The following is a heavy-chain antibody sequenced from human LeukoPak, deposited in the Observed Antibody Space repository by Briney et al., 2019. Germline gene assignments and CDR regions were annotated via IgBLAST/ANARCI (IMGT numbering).Heavy chain of an antibody. CDR3: ARGPGWNYFDF. D-gene: IGHD1-1*01. J-gene: IGHJ4*02. Sequence: GRSLRLSCAASGFTFSSYGMHWVRQAPGKGLEWVATISYDGSNQYYADSVKGLLSIFRDNSENTVYLQMNSLRPEDTAIFYCARGPGWNYFDFWGQGTLVTVSS. CDR2: ISYDGSNQ. CDR1: GFTFSSYG. V-gene: IGHV3-30*03.